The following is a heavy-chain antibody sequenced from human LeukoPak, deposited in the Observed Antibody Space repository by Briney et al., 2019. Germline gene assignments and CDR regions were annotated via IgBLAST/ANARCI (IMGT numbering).Heavy chain of an antibody. CDR3: AKSLSIAGFDY. CDR2: ISGSGYST. V-gene: IGHV3-23*01. Sequence: GGSLRLSCAASGFTFSSYAMGWVRQAPGKGLEWVSAISGSGYSTYYADSVKGRFTISRDNSKNTLYLQMNSLRVEDTAVYYCAKSLSIAGFDYWGQGTLVTVSS. CDR1: GFTFSSYA. D-gene: IGHD2-21*01. J-gene: IGHJ4*02.